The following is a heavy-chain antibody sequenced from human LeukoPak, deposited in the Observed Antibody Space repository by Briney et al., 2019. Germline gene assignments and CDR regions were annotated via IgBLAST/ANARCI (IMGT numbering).Heavy chain of an antibody. CDR3: ARATPYYYDSSGYYYFDY. D-gene: IGHD3-22*01. V-gene: IGHV4-59*01. J-gene: IGHJ4*02. Sequence: SETLSLTCTVSGGSISSYYWSWIWQPPGKGLEWIGYIYYSGSTNYNPSLKSRVTISVDTSKNQFSLKLSSVTAADTAVYYCARATPYYYDSSGYYYFDYWGQGTLVTVSS. CDR1: GGSISSYY. CDR2: IYYSGST.